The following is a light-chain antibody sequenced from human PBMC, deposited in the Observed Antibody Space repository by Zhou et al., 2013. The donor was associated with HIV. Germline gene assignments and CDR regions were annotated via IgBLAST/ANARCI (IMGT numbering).Light chain of an antibody. CDR2: GAN. CDR1: QSVSNN. CDR3: QQYNNWPPWT. V-gene: IGKV3-15*01. J-gene: IGKJ1*01. Sequence: EVVMTQSPATLSVSPGERATLSCRASQSVSNNLAWYQQKPGQAPRLLIYGANTRATDIPARFSGGGSGTEFTLTISSMQSEDFAVYYCQQYNNWPPWTFGQGTKVE.